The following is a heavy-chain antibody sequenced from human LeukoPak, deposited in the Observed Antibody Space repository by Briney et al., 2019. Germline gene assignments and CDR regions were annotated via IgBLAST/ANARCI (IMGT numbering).Heavy chain of an antibody. CDR3: ARDLGVATFYCYYMDV. Sequence: ASVKVSCKASGYTFTGYYMHWVRQAPGQGLEWMGWINPNSGGTNYAQNFQGRVTMTRDTSISTAYMELSRLRSDDTAVYYCARDLGVATFYCYYMDVWGKGTTVTVSS. D-gene: IGHD5-12*01. J-gene: IGHJ6*03. CDR1: GYTFTGYY. CDR2: INPNSGGT. V-gene: IGHV1-2*02.